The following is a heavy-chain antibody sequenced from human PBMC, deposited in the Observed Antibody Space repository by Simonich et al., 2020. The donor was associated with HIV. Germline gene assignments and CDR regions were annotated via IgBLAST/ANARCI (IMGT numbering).Heavy chain of an antibody. CDR2: INHVGST. D-gene: IGHD7-27*01. Sequence: QVHLQQWGAGLLQPSETLSLTCAVYGGSFSSYYWSWIRQPPGTGLDWIGEINHVGSTSFTPTLKSRLTISGDTSKNQFSLRLSSVTAADTAIYYCARHHELGMGWFDPWGQGTLVTVSS. V-gene: IGHV4-34*01. J-gene: IGHJ5*02. CDR1: GGSFSSYY. CDR3: ARHHELGMGWFDP.